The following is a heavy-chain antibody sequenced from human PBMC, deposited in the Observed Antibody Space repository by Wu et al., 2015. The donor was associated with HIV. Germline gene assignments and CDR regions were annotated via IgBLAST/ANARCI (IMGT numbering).Heavy chain of an antibody. Sequence: QVQLVQSGAEMKKPGASVNVSCKASGYSFNTHYLNWMRQAPGQGPEWMGLINPKGGITTYAQNFKGRVTMTSDTSTSTLYLEVNSLRSEDTAVYYCARNLFGRYDVIGMWGQGTMVIVSS. J-gene: IGHJ3*01. CDR1: GYSFNTHY. V-gene: IGHV1-46*02. CDR2: INPKGGIT. CDR3: ARNLFGRYDVIGM. D-gene: IGHD3-16*01.